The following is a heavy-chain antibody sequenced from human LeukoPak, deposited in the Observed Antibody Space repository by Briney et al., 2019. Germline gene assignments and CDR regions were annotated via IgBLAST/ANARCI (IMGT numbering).Heavy chain of an antibody. CDR3: ARDRIVVAGKRLRYFDL. CDR1: GGSISSYY. J-gene: IGHJ2*01. Sequence: SETLSLTCTVSGGSISSYYWSWIRQPPGKGLEWIGSIYYSGSTYYNPSLKSRVTISVDTSKNQFSLKLSSVTAADTAVYYCARDRIVVAGKRLRYFDLWGRGTLVTVSS. D-gene: IGHD3-22*01. V-gene: IGHV4-59*12. CDR2: IYYSGST.